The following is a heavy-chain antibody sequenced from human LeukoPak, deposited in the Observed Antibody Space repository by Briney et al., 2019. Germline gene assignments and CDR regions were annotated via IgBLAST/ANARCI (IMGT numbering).Heavy chain of an antibody. D-gene: IGHD3-10*01. V-gene: IGHV3-66*01. CDR2: IYSGGSV. CDR3: AREPPMGRYYYGMDV. J-gene: IGHJ6*02. CDR1: GFSVSSYY. Sequence: GGSLRLSCAASGFSVSSYYMHWVRQAPGKGLEWVSVIYSGGSVYYADSVKGRFIISRDNSKNTLDLQLNSLRAEDTAVYHCAREPPMGRYYYGMDVWGQGTTVTVSS.